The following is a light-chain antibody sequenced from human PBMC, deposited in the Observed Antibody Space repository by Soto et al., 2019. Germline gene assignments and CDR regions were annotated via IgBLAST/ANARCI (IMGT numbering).Light chain of an antibody. CDR2: GAS. V-gene: IGKV3-20*01. CDR1: QSVRSNY. J-gene: IGKJ1*01. CDR3: QQYGSSPWT. Sequence: EIVLTQSPGTLSLSPGERATLSFRASQSVRSNYLSWFQQKPGQAPRLLIYGASSRATGIPDRFSGRGSGTDFSLTISRLEPEDFAVYYCQQYGSSPWTFGQGTKVDIK.